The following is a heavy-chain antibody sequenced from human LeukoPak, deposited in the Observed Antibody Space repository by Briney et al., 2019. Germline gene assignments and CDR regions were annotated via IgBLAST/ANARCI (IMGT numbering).Heavy chain of an antibody. D-gene: IGHD2-2*01. CDR2: IIPIFGTA. CDR1: GGTFSNYA. J-gene: IGHJ5*02. CDR3: ARAGGYCSSTSCYDDWFDP. V-gene: IGHV1-69*06. Sequence: ASVKVSCKASGGTFSNYAISWVRQAPGQGLEWMGGIIPIFGTANYAQKFQGRVTITADKSTSIVYMELSSLRSEDTAVYYCARAGGYCSSTSCYDDWFDPWGQGTLVTVSS.